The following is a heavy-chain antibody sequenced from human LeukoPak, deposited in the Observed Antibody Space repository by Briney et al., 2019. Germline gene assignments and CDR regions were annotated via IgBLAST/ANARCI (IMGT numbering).Heavy chain of an antibody. CDR3: AGGSSWYVGWFDP. D-gene: IGHD6-13*01. J-gene: IGHJ5*02. V-gene: IGHV4-59*01. CDR1: GGSISSYY. CDR2: IYYSGST. Sequence: PSETLSLTCTLPGGSISSYYWSWIRQPPGKVLEGIGYIYYSGSTNYNPSLKSRVTISVDTSKNQFSLKLSSVTAADTAVYYCAGGSSWYVGWFDPWGQGTLVTVSS.